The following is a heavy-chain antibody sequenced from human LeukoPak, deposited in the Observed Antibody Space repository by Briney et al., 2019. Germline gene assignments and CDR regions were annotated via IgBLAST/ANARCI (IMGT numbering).Heavy chain of an antibody. J-gene: IGHJ6*03. V-gene: IGHV3-23*01. CDR1: GFIFSSYA. Sequence: PGGSLRLSCAASGFIFSSYAMSWVRQAPGKGLEWVSAISGSGGSTYYADSVKGRFTISRDNSKNTLYLQMNSLRAEDTAVYYCARAEAAGDNRGGYYYFYMDVWGKGTTVTVSS. D-gene: IGHD6-25*01. CDR3: ARAEAAGDNRGGYYYFYMDV. CDR2: ISGSGGST.